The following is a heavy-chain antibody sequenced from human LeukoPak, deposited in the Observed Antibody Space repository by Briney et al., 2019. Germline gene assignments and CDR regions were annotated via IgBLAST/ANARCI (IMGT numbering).Heavy chain of an antibody. CDR3: ARSPTLYFGADY. D-gene: IGHD3-10*01. CDR1: GGSISSYY. J-gene: IGHJ4*02. CDR2: IYYSGST. V-gene: IGHV4-59*01. Sequence: SETLSLTCTVSGGSISSYYWSWIRQPPGKGLEWIGYIYYSGSTNYNPSLKSRVTISVDTSKTQFSLKLRSVTAADTAGYYCARSPTLYFGADYWGQGTLVTVSS.